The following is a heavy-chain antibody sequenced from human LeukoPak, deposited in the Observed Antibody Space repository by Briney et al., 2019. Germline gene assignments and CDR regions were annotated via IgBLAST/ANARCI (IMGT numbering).Heavy chain of an antibody. D-gene: IGHD1-1*01. J-gene: IGHJ4*02. CDR3: ARAHRQLERLGRYYFDY. V-gene: IGHV1-2*02. CDR1: GYTFTDYY. Sequence: ASVKVSCKASGYTFTDYYVHWVRQAPGQGLEWMGWINPNTGGTKYSQKFQGRVTMTRDTSISTAYMELSRLRSDDTALYYCARAHRQLERLGRYYFDYWGQGTLVTVSS. CDR2: INPNTGGT.